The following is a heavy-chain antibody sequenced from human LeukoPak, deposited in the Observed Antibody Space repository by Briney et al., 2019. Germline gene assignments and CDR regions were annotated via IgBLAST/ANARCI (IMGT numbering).Heavy chain of an antibody. Sequence: GGSLRLSCAASGFTFSSYAMSWVRQAPGKGLEWVGRIKSKTDGGTTDYAAPVKGRFTISRDDSKNTLYLQMNSLKTEDTAVYYCTTHYCSSTSCYRVYWGQGTLVTVSS. CDR1: GFTFSSYA. V-gene: IGHV3-15*01. CDR2: IKSKTDGGTT. J-gene: IGHJ4*02. D-gene: IGHD2-2*02. CDR3: TTHYCSSTSCYRVY.